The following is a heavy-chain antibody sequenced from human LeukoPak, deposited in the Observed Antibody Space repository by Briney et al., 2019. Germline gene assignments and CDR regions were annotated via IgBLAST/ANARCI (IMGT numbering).Heavy chain of an antibody. CDR1: GFTFDDYA. CDR2: ISGDGGST. CDR3: ARESDSSGWYDS. J-gene: IGHJ5*01. D-gene: IGHD3-22*01. V-gene: IGHV3-43*02. Sequence: GGSLRLSCAAPGFTFDDYAIHWVRQAPGKGLEWVSLISGDGGSTFYADSVKGRFTISRDNSKNSLYLQMSSLRSEDTALYYCARESDSSGWYDSWGQGTLVTVSS.